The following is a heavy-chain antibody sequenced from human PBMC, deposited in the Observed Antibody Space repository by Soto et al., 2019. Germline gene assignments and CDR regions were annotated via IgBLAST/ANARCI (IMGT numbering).Heavy chain of an antibody. CDR3: TSKGTYNGFGF. J-gene: IGHJ4*02. V-gene: IGHV3-30*03. Sequence: PGGSLRLSCAASGFTFSSYGMHWVRQAPGKGLEWVAVISYNGNDEYYAESVKGRFTVARDISKNTVSLEMSSLRPDDTAEYHCTSKGTYNGFGFWGQGTRVTVSS. CDR1: GFTFSSYG. CDR2: ISYNGNDE. D-gene: IGHD2-8*01.